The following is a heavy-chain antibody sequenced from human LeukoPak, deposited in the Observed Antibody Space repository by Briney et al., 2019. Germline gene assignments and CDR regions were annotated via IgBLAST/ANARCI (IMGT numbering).Heavy chain of an antibody. Sequence: SETLSLTCTVSGGSISSSSYYWGWIRQPPGKGLEWIGSIYYSGSTYYNPSLKSRVTISVDTSKNQFSLKLSSVTAADTAVYYCATCIAAAGTVDYWGQGTLVTVPS. J-gene: IGHJ4*02. V-gene: IGHV4-39*01. CDR2: IYYSGST. D-gene: IGHD6-13*01. CDR3: ATCIAAAGTVDY. CDR1: GGSISSSSYY.